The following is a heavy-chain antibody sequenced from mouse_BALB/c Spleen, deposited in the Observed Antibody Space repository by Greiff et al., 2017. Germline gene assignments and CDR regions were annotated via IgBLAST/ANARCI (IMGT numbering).Heavy chain of an antibody. CDR2: INPSNGGT. V-gene: IGHV1S81*02. CDR1: GYTFTSYY. CDR3: TRGDGIYAMDY. Sequence: VQLQQSGAELVKPGASVKLSCKASGYTFTSYYMYWVKQRPGQGLEWIGEINPSNGGTNFNEKFKSKATLTVDKSSSTAYMQLSSLTSEDSAVYYSTRGDGIYAMDYWGQGTSVTVSS. D-gene: IGHD1-1*01. J-gene: IGHJ4*01.